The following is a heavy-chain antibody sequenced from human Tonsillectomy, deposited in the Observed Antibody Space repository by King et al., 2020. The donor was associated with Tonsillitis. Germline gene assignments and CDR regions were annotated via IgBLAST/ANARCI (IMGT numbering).Heavy chain of an antibody. CDR1: GFTFRSYG. Sequence: VQLVESGGGVVQPGRSLRLSCAASGFTFRSYGMHWVRQAPGEGLEWVAIISYDGSNKYYADSVKGRFTISRDNSKNTLYLQMNSLRAEDTAVYYCAKGGPGIFGVVHPGDAFDIWGQGTMVTVSS. CDR3: AKGGPGIFGVVHPGDAFDI. D-gene: IGHD3-3*01. CDR2: ISYDGSNK. J-gene: IGHJ3*02. V-gene: IGHV3-30*18.